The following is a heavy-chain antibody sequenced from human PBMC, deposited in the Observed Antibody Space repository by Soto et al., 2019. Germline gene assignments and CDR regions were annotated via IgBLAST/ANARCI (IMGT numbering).Heavy chain of an antibody. CDR2: IYYSGST. J-gene: IGHJ5*02. V-gene: IGHV4-30-4*01. Sequence: SETLSLTCTVSGGSISSGDYYWSWIRQPPGKGLEWIGYIYYSGSTYYKPSLKSRVTISVDTSKNQFSLKLGSVTAADTAVYYCARATIVLVPAAMVSHWFDPWGQGTLVTVSS. CDR3: ARATIVLVPAAMVSHWFDP. D-gene: IGHD2-2*01. CDR1: GGSISSGDYY.